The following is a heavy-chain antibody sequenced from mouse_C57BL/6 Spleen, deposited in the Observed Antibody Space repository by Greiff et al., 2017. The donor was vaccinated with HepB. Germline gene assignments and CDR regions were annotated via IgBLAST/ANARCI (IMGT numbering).Heavy chain of an antibody. CDR1: GFNIKDDY. V-gene: IGHV14-4*01. J-gene: IGHJ3*01. CDR2: IDPENGDT. Sequence: EVKLMESGAELVRPGASVKLSCTASGFNIKDDYMHWVKQRPEQGLEWIGWIDPENGDTEYASKFQGKATITADTSSNTAYLQLSSLTSEDTAVYYCTIPLYYGYVSFAYWGQGTLVTVSA. D-gene: IGHD2-2*01. CDR3: TIPLYYGYVSFAY.